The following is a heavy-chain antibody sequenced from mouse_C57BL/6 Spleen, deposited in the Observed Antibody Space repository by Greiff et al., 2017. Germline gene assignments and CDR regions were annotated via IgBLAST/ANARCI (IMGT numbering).Heavy chain of an antibody. CDR1: GYTFTSYW. D-gene: IGHD2-1*01. Sequence: QVQLQQPGAELVMPGASVKLSCKASGYTFTSYWMHWVKQRPGQGLEWIGEIDPSDSYTNYNQKFKGKSTLTVDKSSSTAYMQLSSLTSEDSAVYYCARSGGNYHYYAIDYWGQGTSVTVSS. CDR3: ARSGGNYHYYAIDY. J-gene: IGHJ4*01. V-gene: IGHV1-69*01. CDR2: IDPSDSYT.